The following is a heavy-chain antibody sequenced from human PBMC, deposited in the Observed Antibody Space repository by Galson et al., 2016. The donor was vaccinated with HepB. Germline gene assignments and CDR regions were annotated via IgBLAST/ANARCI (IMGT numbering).Heavy chain of an antibody. Sequence: SETLSLTCTVSGGSISSSNYYWTWVRQPPGQGLEWIGSINHSGTTFYNEPLNIRVTMSVDTSKSQISLQLTSVTAADTAVYYCASLIILGNGNFFDFWGQGTLVTVSS. CDR2: INHSGTT. J-gene: IGHJ4*02. D-gene: IGHD7-27*01. CDR3: ASLIILGNGNFFDF. V-gene: IGHV4-39*01. CDR1: GGSISSSNYY.